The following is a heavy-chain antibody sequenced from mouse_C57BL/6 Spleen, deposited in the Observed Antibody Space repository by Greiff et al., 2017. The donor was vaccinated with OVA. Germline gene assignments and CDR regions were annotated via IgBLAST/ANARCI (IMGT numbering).Heavy chain of an antibody. Sequence: QVQLQQPGAELVKPGASVKMSCKASGYTFTSYWITWVKQRPGQGLEWIGDIYPGSGSTNYNEKFKSKATLTVDTSSSTAYMQLSSLTSEDSAVYYCARALFITTVVATRDWYCDVWGTGTTVTVSS. CDR3: ARALFITTVVATRDWYCDV. CDR2: IYPGSGST. J-gene: IGHJ1*03. V-gene: IGHV1-55*01. D-gene: IGHD1-1*01. CDR1: GYTFTSYW.